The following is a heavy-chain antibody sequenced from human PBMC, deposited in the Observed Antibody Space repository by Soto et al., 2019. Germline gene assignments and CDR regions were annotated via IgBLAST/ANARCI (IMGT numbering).Heavy chain of an antibody. D-gene: IGHD3-10*01. J-gene: IGHJ5*02. CDR3: ARVRLGESSRRTRLDP. Sequence: QLQLQESGPGLVKPSETLSLTCTVSGGSISSGSYYWGWIRQSPGEGLEWIGSIYYNGSTYYSPYLKGRVTITVDTSKNQLSLKLSSVTGENTAVYDCARVRLGESSRRTRLDPWGQGTLVTVSS. CDR1: GGSISSGSYY. V-gene: IGHV4-39*01. CDR2: IYYNGST.